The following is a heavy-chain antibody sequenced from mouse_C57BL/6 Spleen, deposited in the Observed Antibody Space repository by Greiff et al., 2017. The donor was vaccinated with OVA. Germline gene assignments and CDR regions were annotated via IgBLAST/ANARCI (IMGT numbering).Heavy chain of an antibody. Sequence: EVQLVESGGGLVKPGGSLKLSCAASGFTFSSYAMSWVRQTPEKRLEWVATISDGGSYTYYPDNVKGRFTISRDNAKNNLYLQMSHLKSEDTAMYYCARDLNGSSYFDYWGQGTTLTVSS. CDR2: ISDGGSYT. D-gene: IGHD1-1*01. CDR1: GFTFSSYA. V-gene: IGHV5-4*01. CDR3: ARDLNGSSYFDY. J-gene: IGHJ2*01.